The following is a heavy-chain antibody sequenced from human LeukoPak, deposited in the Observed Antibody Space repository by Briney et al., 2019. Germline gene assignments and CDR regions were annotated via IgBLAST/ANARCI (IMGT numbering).Heavy chain of an antibody. J-gene: IGHJ2*01. CDR2: ISSRGSTI. CDR3: ARAVYCSGGGCFWYFDL. V-gene: IGHV3-11*01. D-gene: IGHD2-15*01. Sequence: PGGSLRLSCAASGFTFNDYYMSWIRQAPGKGLEWVSYISSRGSTIYYADSVKGRFTISRDNAKNSLYLQMNSLRVEDTAVYYCARAVYCSGGGCFWYFDLWGRGTLVTVSS. CDR1: GFTFNDYY.